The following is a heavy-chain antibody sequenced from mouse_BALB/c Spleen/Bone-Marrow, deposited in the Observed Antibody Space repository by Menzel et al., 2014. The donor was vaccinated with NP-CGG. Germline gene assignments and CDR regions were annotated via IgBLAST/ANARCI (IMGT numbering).Heavy chain of an antibody. J-gene: IGHJ1*01. CDR2: IRNKANGYTT. V-gene: IGHV7-3*02. CDR3: ARDINYDIYWYFDV. Sequence: EVNVVESGGGLVQPGGSLRLSCATSGFTFTDYYMSWVRQPPGKALEWLGFIRNKANGYTTEYSASVKGRFTISRDNSQSILYPQMNTLRAEDSATYYCARDINYDIYWYFDVWGAGTTVTVSS. CDR1: GFTFTDYY. D-gene: IGHD2-4*01.